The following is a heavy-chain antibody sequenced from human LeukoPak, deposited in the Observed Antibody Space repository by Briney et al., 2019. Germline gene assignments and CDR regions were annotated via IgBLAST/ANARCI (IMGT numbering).Heavy chain of an antibody. D-gene: IGHD6-19*01. CDR3: ARHGSMEQWPDDAFDI. Sequence: PSETLSLTCTVSGGSISSYYWSWIRQPPGKGLEWIGYIYYSGSTNYNPSLKSRVTISVDTSKNQFSLKLSSVTAADTAVYYCARHGSMEQWPDDAFDIWGQGTMVTVSS. CDR1: GGSISSYY. J-gene: IGHJ3*02. V-gene: IGHV4-59*08. CDR2: IYYSGST.